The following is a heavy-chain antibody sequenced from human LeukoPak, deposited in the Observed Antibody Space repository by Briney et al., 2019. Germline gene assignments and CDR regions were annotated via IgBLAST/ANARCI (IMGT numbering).Heavy chain of an antibody. CDR2: ISFDGSPE. D-gene: IGHD6-25*01. CDR1: GFTFSSYA. CDR3: TRSFPAGFDL. J-gene: IGHJ3*01. Sequence: GGSLLLSCAASGFTFSSYALHWVRQAPGKGLEWVAVISFDGSPEYYADSMKGRFTISRDNAKNSLYLEMNSLRAEDTAVYYCTRSFPAGFDLWGQGTVVTVSS. V-gene: IGHV3-30*03.